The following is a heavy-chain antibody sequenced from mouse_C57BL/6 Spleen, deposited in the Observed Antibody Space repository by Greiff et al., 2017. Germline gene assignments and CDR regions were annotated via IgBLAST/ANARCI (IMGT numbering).Heavy chain of an antibody. J-gene: IGHJ4*01. CDR1: GYTFTDYE. CDR2: IDPETGGT. Sequence: QVQLQQSGAELVRPGASVTLSCKASGYTFTDYEMHWVKQTPVHGLEWIGAIDPETGGTAYNQKFKGKAILTADKSSSTAYMELRSLTSEDSAVYSCTGSDGYYAMGCWGQGASVTVS. D-gene: IGHD2-3*01. V-gene: IGHV1-15*01. CDR3: TGSDGYYAMGC.